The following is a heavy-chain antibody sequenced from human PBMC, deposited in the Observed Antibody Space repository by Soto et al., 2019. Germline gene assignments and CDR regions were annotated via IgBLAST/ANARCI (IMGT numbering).Heavy chain of an antibody. J-gene: IGHJ5*02. V-gene: IGHV3-74*01. CDR1: GFTFSSYW. CDR2: INYDGSTT. D-gene: IGHD6-19*01. Sequence: EVQLVESGGGLVQPGGSLRLSCAASGFTFSSYWMHWVRQAPGKGLVWVSRINYDGSTTSYADSVKGRFPISRDNARNTLYLKMNSLRAEDTAVYYCARAGTGWYWFDPWGQGTLVTVSS. CDR3: ARAGTGWYWFDP.